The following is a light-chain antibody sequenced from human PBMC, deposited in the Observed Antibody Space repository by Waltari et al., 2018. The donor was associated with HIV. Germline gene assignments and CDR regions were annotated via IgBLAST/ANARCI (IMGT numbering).Light chain of an antibody. CDR3: QQYQSYSLFM. V-gene: IGKV1-5*03. CDR1: QTIDDY. CDR2: RAS. J-gene: IGKJ1*01. Sequence: DVQVTQLPSTLTASAGDRVSITCRVSQTIDDYLTGYQQRPGEAPNLLIYRASTLESGVPSRFSGSGSGTDFTLTINNLQPNDSATYYCQQYQSYSLFMFGPGTKVEIK.